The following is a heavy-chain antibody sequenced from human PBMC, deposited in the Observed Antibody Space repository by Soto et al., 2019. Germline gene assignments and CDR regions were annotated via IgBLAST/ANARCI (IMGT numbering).Heavy chain of an antibody. CDR1: GFTFSSYG. Sequence: GGSLRLSCAASGFTFSSYGMHWVRQAPGKGLEWAAVIWYDGSNKYYADSVKGRFTISRDNSKNTLYLQMNSLRAEDTAVYYCAKDRGNSGSYYFDYRGQGTLVTVSS. V-gene: IGHV3-30*02. J-gene: IGHJ4*02. CDR3: AKDRGNSGSYYFDY. D-gene: IGHD1-26*01. CDR2: IWYDGSNK.